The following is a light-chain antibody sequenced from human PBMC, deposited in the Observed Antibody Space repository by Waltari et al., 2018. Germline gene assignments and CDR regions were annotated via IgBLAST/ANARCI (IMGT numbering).Light chain of an antibody. Sequence: QSVLTQPPSVSGAPGQRVTISCTGSSPNIGAGYAVHWYQQRPGTAPKLLIYGNSNRPSGVPDRFSGSKSGTSASLASTGLQAEDEADYYCQSYDSSLSGGVFGGGTKLTVL. CDR1: SPNIGAGYA. CDR3: QSYDSSLSGGV. J-gene: IGLJ2*01. V-gene: IGLV1-40*01. CDR2: GNS.